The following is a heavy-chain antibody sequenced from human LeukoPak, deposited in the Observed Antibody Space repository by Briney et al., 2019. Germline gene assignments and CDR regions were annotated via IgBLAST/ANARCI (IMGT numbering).Heavy chain of an antibody. Sequence: PGGSLRLSCAASGFTFSSYAMSWVRQAPGKGLEWVSAISGSGGSTYYADSVKGRFTISRDNAESSLFLQMNSLRAEDTAVYYCARDLGGSLDYWGQGTLVTVSS. CDR3: ARDLGGSLDY. J-gene: IGHJ4*02. V-gene: IGHV3-23*01. CDR1: GFTFSSYA. D-gene: IGHD1-26*01. CDR2: ISGSGGST.